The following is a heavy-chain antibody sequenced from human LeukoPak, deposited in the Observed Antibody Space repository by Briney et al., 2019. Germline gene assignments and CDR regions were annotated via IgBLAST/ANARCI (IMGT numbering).Heavy chain of an antibody. Sequence: PSETLSLTCTVSSGSISTSNYYWGWVRQPPGKALEWIGNIFYSGSTYYSPSLKSRVTISVNTSKNQFSLKLSSVTAADTAVYYCARDVIAAPGTFDYWGQGALVTVSS. V-gene: IGHV4-39*07. CDR2: IFYSGST. CDR3: ARDVIAAPGTFDY. J-gene: IGHJ4*02. CDR1: SGSISTSNYY. D-gene: IGHD6-13*01.